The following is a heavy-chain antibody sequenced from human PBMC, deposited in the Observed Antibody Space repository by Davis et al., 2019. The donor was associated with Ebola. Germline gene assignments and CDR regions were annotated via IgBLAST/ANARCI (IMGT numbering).Heavy chain of an antibody. CDR2: ISYDGSNK. Sequence: PGGSLRLSCAASGFTFSSYGMHWVRQAPGKGLEWVAVISYDGSNKYYADSVKGRFTISRDNSKNTLYLQMNSLRAEDTAVYYCARDAHNNNCGGDCFKSELWGGKFDPWGQGTLVTVSS. D-gene: IGHD2-21*02. V-gene: IGHV3-30*03. CDR3: ARDAHNNNCGGDCFKSELWGGKFDP. CDR1: GFTFSSYG. J-gene: IGHJ5*02.